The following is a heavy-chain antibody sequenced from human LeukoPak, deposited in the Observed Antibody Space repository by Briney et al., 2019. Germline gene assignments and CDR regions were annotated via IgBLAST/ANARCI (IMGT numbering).Heavy chain of an antibody. D-gene: IGHD4-11*01. J-gene: IGHJ4*02. CDR3: AKVYRAYSRPGSFDY. CDR1: GFTFSSYA. V-gene: IGHV3-23*01. CDR2: ISGSGGST. Sequence: GGSLRLSCAASGFTFSSYAMSWVRQAPGKGLEWVSAISGSGGSTYYADSVKGRFTIPRDNSKNTLYLQMNSLRAEDTAVYYCAKVYRAYSRPGSFDYWGQGTLVTVSS.